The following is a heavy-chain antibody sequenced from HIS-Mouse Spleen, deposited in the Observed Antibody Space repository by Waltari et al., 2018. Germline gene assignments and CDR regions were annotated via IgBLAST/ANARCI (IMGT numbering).Heavy chain of an antibody. V-gene: IGHV4-39*07. CDR2: IYYSGST. CDR1: GGSIRSSSYY. D-gene: IGHD6-13*01. J-gene: IGHJ2*01. CDR3: AREIPYSSSWYDWYFDL. Sequence: QLQLQESGPGLVKPSETLSLTCTVSGGSIRSSSYYLGWIRQPPGKGLEWLGSIYYSGSTYYNPSLKSRVTISVDTSKNQFSLKLSSVTAADTAVYYCAREIPYSSSWYDWYFDLWGRGTLVTVSS.